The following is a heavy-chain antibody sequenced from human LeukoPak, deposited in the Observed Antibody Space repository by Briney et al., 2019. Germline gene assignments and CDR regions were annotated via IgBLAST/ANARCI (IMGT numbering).Heavy chain of an antibody. Sequence: PSETLSLTCTVSGSISGYYWSWIRQPPGKGLEGIGYIYTSGSTNYNPSLESRVTISVDTSKNQFSLDLSSVTAADTAVYYCARQKCTSTSCLTKNAFDIWGQGTMVTVSS. J-gene: IGHJ3*02. CDR2: IYTSGST. D-gene: IGHD2-2*01. CDR3: ARQKCTSTSCLTKNAFDI. CDR1: GSISGYY. V-gene: IGHV4-4*09.